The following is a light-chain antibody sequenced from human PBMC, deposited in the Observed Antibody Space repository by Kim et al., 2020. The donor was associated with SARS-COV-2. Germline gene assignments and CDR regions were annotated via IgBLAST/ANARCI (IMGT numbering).Light chain of an antibody. CDR3: QSWGV. CDR2: VNNDGSH. J-gene: IGLJ3*02. Sequence: ASLGASVKLTCTLNKGHRGKALAWHPQQPEKGPRYLMKVNNDGSHSKGDGIPDRFSGSSSGAERYLTISSLQSVDEADYYCQSWGVFGGGTKLTVL. V-gene: IGLV4-69*01. CDR1: KGHRGKA.